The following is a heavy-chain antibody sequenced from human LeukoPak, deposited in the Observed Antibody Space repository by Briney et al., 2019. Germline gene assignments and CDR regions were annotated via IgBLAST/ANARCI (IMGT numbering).Heavy chain of an antibody. CDR1: GDSLSCRGSCF. D-gene: IGHD1-7*01. V-gene: IGHV4-61*02. CDR3: ASSLPFLELLFDY. Sequence: PSETLSLTCNVSGDSLSCRGSCFWSWIRQPAGKGLEWIGRVYASGSTHYNPSLKSRVTISVDTSKNQFSLKLSSVTAADTAVYYCASSLPFLELLFDYWGQGTLVTVSS. CDR2: VYASGST. J-gene: IGHJ4*02.